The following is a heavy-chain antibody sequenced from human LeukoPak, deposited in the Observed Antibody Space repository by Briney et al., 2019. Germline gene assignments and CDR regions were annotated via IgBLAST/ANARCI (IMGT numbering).Heavy chain of an antibody. V-gene: IGHV3-48*04. CDR1: EFTFVRYA. Sequence: GGALRLSCAASEFTFVRYAMSCGRQAPGKGLGWVSYISSSSFKIGYADSVKGRFTISRDNSKNLLYLQMDSLRVEDTAVYYRVRDPSYGSSWYYYMDVWGKGTTVTVSS. CDR3: VRDPSYGSSWYYYMDV. D-gene: IGHD6-13*01. CDR2: ISSSSFKI. J-gene: IGHJ6*03.